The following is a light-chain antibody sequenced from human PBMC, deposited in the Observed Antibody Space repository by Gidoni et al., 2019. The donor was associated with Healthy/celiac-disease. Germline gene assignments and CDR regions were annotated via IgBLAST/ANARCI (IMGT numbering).Light chain of an antibody. CDR3: QQYGSSYT. V-gene: IGKV3-20*01. Sequence: EIVLTQSPGTLSLSPGERATRSCRASQSVSSSYLAWYQQKPGQAPRLLIWGASSRATGIPARFSGSGSGTDFTLTISRLEPEDCAVYYCQQYGSSYTFGQGTKLEIK. CDR1: QSVSSSY. J-gene: IGKJ2*01. CDR2: GAS.